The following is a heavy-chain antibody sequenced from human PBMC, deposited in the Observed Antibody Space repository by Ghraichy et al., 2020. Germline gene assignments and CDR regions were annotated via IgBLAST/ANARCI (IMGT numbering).Heavy chain of an antibody. CDR1: GGSISTYY. V-gene: IGHV4-59*01. J-gene: IGHJ6*03. CDR2: IYYTGST. D-gene: IGHD4-17*01. CDR3: ARVPPSHYGQFNYYYYMDV. Sequence: SETLSLTCTVSGGSISTYYWTWIRQPPGKGLEWVGYIYYTGSTNYNPSLRGRVTIPVDTSKNQFSLKLPSVTAADTAVDYCARVPPSHYGQFNYYYYMDVWGKGTTVTVSS.